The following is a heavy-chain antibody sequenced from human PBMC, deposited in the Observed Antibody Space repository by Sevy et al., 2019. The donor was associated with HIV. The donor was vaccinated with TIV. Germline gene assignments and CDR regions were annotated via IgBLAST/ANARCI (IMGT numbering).Heavy chain of an antibody. Sequence: ASVKVSCKASGYTFTNYGISWVRQAPGQGLEWMGWISAYNGNTNYAQKLRGRVTMTTDTSTSTAYMELRSLRSDDTAVYYCARDPMYYYGSGPNRDYWGQGTLVTVSS. CDR1: GYTFTNYG. D-gene: IGHD3-10*01. J-gene: IGHJ4*02. CDR3: ARDPMYYYGSGPNRDY. CDR2: ISAYNGNT. V-gene: IGHV1-18*01.